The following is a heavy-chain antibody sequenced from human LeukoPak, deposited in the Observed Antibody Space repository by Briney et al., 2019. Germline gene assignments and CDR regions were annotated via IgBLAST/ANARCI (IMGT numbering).Heavy chain of an antibody. V-gene: IGHV4-39*01. Sequence: PSETLSLTCTVSGGSISSSSYYWGWIRQPPGKGLEWIGSIYYSGSTYYNPSLKSRVTISVDTSKNQFSLKLSSVTAADTAVYYCARLPVTKGLGYFDYRGQGTLVTVSS. J-gene: IGHJ4*02. CDR3: ARLPVTKGLGYFDY. D-gene: IGHD1-14*01. CDR2: IYYSGST. CDR1: GGSISSSSYY.